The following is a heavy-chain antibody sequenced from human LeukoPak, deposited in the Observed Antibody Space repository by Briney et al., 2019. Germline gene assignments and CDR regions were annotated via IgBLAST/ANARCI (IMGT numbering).Heavy chain of an antibody. CDR3: ARDPPYDSSGYYYTGFDY. CDR1: GYTFTSYD. Sequence: ASVKVSCKASGYTFTSYDINWVRQATGQGLEWMGWMNPNSGNTGYAQKFQGRVTMTRNTSMSTAYMELSSLRSEDTAAYYCARDPPYDSSGYYYTGFDYWGQGTLVTVSS. V-gene: IGHV1-8*01. CDR2: MNPNSGNT. D-gene: IGHD3-22*01. J-gene: IGHJ4*02.